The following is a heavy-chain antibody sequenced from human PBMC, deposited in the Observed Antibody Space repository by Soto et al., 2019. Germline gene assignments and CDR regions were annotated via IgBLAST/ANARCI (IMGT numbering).Heavy chain of an antibody. CDR3: ARGGFYVTAGLFDF. CDR1: GDTVSSNSNT. Sequence: SQTLSLTCAISGDTVSSNSNTSNCIRQSPSGCLEWLGRTYYRSRCYDDSAVSMKSRLSIKPETSNNHFSLQLNSLTPDDTAVYYCARGGFYVTAGLFDFWGQETLVT. J-gene: IGHJ4*02. D-gene: IGHD3-10*02. CDR2: TYYRSRCYD. V-gene: IGHV6-1*01.